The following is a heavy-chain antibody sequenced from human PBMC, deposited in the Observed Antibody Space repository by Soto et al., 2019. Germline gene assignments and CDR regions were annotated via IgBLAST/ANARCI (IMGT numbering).Heavy chain of an antibody. CDR2: IYPDDSDT. D-gene: IGHD3-3*01. CDR3: ARRYDFWSASSGRYFNGLDV. CDR1: GYSFTNYF. J-gene: IGHJ6*02. Sequence: EVQLVQSGTEVKKPGESLKMSCRGSGYSFTNYFIVWIRQLPGKGLEWMGMIYPDDSDTKYNPSFEGQVTISADRSSAYRQLNSLRASDSAIYYCARRYDFWSASSGRYFNGLDVWGQGTAVTVAS. V-gene: IGHV5-51*01.